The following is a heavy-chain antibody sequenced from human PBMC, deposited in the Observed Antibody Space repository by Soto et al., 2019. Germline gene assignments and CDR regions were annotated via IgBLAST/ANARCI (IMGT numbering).Heavy chain of an antibody. CDR2: IYYSGIT. J-gene: IGHJ3*02. CDR1: AGSISSSSYY. CDR3: AKGGSGSYSNAFDI. D-gene: IGHD3-10*01. Sequence: PSESLSLTCPVSAGSISSSSYYWGWLRQPPGKGLEWIGSIYYSGITYYNPSLKSRATISVDTSKNQFSLKLSSVTAADTAVYYCAKGGSGSYSNAFDIWGQGTMVT. V-gene: IGHV4-39*01.